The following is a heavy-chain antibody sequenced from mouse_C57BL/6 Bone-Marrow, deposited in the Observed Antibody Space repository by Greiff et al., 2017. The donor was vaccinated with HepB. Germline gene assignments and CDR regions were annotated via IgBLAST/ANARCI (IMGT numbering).Heavy chain of an antibody. CDR2: ISYDGSN. J-gene: IGHJ4*01. Sequence: VQLQQSGPGLVKPSQSLSLTCSVTGYSITSGYYWNWIRQFPGNKLEWMGYISYDGSNNYNPSLKNRISITRDTSKNQFFLKLNSVTTEDTATYYCAEGAMDYWGQGTSVTVSS. CDR3: AEGAMDY. V-gene: IGHV3-6*01. CDR1: GYSITSGYY.